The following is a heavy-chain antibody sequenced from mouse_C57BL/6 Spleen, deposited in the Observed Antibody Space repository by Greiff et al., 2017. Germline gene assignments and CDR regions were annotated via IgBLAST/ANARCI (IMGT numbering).Heavy chain of an antibody. CDR2: ILPGSGST. Sequence: LVEPGASVKLSCKATGYTFTGYWIEWVKQRPGHGLEWIGEILPGSGSTNYNEKFKGKATFTADTSSNTAYMQLSSLTTEDSAIYYCARTDYYGSSFYAMDYWGQGTSVTVSS. CDR3: ARTDYYGSSFYAMDY. J-gene: IGHJ4*01. CDR1: GYTFTGYW. V-gene: IGHV1-9*01. D-gene: IGHD1-1*01.